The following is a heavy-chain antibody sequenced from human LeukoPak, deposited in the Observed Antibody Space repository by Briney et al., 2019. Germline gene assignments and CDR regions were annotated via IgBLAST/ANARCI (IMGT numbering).Heavy chain of an antibody. CDR3: AKGPLTEVAGTTWDY. CDR2: IYSGGST. D-gene: IGHD1-14*01. CDR1: GFTVSSNY. J-gene: IGHJ4*02. V-gene: IGHV3-53*01. Sequence: PGGSLRLSCAASGFTVSSNYMSWVRQAPGKGLEWVSVIYSGGSTYYADSVKGRFAISRDNSKNTLFLQMNSLRADDTAVYYCAKGPLTEVAGTTWDYWGQGTLVTVSS.